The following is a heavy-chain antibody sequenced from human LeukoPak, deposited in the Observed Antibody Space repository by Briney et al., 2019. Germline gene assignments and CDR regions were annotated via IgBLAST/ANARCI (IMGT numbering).Heavy chain of an antibody. CDR2: ISYSGGST. CDR3: AKAASGSYLYYFDY. V-gene: IGHV3-23*01. D-gene: IGHD1-26*01. J-gene: IGHJ4*02. Sequence: SGGSLRLSCAASELTFSSYAMNWVRQAPGKGLEWVSSISYSGGSTYYVDSVKGRFTISRDNSENTLYLQLNSLRAEDTAVYYCAKAASGSYLYYFDYWGQGTLVTVSS. CDR1: ELTFSSYA.